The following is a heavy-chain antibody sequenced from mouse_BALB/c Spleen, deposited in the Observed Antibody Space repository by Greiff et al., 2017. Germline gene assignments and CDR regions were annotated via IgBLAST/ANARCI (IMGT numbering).Heavy chain of an antibody. D-gene: IGHD2-3*01. V-gene: IGHV5-6-5*01. J-gene: IGHJ1*01. CDR1: GFTFSSYA. CDR3: ARRWPDWYFDV. CDR2: ISSGGST. Sequence: EVQRVESGGGLVKPGGSLKLSCAASGFTFSSYAMSWVRQTPEKRLEWVASISSGGSTYYPDSVKGRFTISRDNARNILYLQMSSLRSEDTAMYYCARRWPDWYFDVWGEGTTVTVSS.